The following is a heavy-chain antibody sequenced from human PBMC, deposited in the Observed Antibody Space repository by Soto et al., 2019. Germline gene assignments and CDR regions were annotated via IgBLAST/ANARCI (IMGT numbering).Heavy chain of an antibody. D-gene: IGHD2-15*01. V-gene: IGHV4-34*01. CDR3: ARVRDIVVVVASTGWFDP. Sequence: SEILSLTCAVYGGSFSGYYWSWIRQPPGKGLEWIGEINHSGSTNYNPSLKSRVTISVDTSKNQFSLKLSSVTAADTAVYYCARVRDIVVVVASTGWFDPWGQGTLVPVSS. J-gene: IGHJ5*02. CDR1: GGSFSGYY. CDR2: INHSGST.